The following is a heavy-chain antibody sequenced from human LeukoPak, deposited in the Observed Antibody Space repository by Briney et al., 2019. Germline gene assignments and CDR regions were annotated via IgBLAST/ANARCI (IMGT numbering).Heavy chain of an antibody. D-gene: IGHD3-3*01. CDR2: ISGSGGST. CDR3: AKDPVTYDFWSGYYWNWFDP. J-gene: IGHJ5*02. V-gene: IGHV3-23*01. Sequence: PGGSLRLSCAASGFTFSSYAMSWVRQAPGKGLEWVSAISGSGGSTYYADSVKGRFTISRGNSKNTLYLQMNSLRAEDTAVYYCAKDPVTYDFWSGYYWNWFDPWGQGTLVTVSS. CDR1: GFTFSSYA.